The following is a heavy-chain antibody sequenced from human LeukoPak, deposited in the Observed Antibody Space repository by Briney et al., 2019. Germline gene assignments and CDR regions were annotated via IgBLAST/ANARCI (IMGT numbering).Heavy chain of an antibody. J-gene: IGHJ6*03. CDR2: MNPKSGDT. CDR3: ARGRYMDV. CDR1: GYTFINYE. V-gene: IGHV1-8*01. Sequence: ASVKVSCKASGYTFINYEINWVRQATGQGLEWVAWMNPKSGDTGYEQKFQGRVTITRNSSINTVYMDLSSLKSEDTAVYYCARGRYMDVWGKGTTVTVSS.